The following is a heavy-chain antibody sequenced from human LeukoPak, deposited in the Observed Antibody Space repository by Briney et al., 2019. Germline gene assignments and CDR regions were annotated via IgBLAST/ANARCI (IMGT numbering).Heavy chain of an antibody. D-gene: IGHD2-15*01. V-gene: IGHV4-61*02. CDR2: LQTRGST. Sequence: SETLSLTCTVSRGSMSSGNYYWSWIRRPGGKGRERIGRLQTRGSTNYIPALKSQVIISVDTSTNQSSLKLHSVPAADTAVYYCARGDGSCSGGSCPSGNWFDPWGQGTLVTVSS. CDR3: ARGDGSCSGGSCPSGNWFDP. CDR1: RGSMSSGNYY. J-gene: IGHJ5*02.